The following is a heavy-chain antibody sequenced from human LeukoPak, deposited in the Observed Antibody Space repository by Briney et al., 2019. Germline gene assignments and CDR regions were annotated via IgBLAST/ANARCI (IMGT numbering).Heavy chain of an antibody. Sequence: ASVKVSCKASGGTFSSYAISWVRQAPGQGLEWMGRIIPILGIANYAQKLQGRVTMTTDTSTSTAYMELRSLRSDDTAVYYCARGYSSGFPYYYYYGMDVWGQGTTVTVSS. CDR2: IIPILGIA. CDR3: ARGYSSGFPYYYYYGMDV. D-gene: IGHD6-19*01. V-gene: IGHV1-69*04. CDR1: GGTFSSYA. J-gene: IGHJ6*02.